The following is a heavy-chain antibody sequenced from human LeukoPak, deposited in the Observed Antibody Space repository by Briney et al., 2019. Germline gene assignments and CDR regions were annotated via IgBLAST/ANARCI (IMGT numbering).Heavy chain of an antibody. CDR1: GFDFNIYS. V-gene: IGHV3-48*01. Sequence: QSGGSLRLSCAASGFDFNIYSMDWVRQAPGKGLEWVAYIKSNSDTIYYADSVKGRLTISRDNAKNSLYLQMNSLRAEDTAVYYCARERGYCSGTTCYGFDYWGQGTLVTVSS. J-gene: IGHJ4*02. CDR3: ARERGYCSGTTCYGFDY. CDR2: IKSNSDTI. D-gene: IGHD2-2*01.